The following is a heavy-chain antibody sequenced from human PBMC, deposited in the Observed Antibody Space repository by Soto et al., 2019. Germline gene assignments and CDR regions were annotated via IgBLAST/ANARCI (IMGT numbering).Heavy chain of an antibody. CDR2: IYYSGST. CDR3: ARGQEGYGLPPPSTDY. D-gene: IGHD5-18*01. CDR1: GGSVSSGSYY. V-gene: IGHV4-61*01. J-gene: IGHJ4*02. Sequence: PSETLSLTCTVSGGSVSSGSYYWSWIRQPPGKGLEWIGYIYYSGSTNYNPSLKNRVTISVDTSKNQFSLKLSSVTTADTAVYYCARGQEGYGLPPPSTDYWGQGTLVTVSS.